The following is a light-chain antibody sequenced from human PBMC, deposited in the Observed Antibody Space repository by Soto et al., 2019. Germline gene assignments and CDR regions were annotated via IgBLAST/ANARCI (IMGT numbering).Light chain of an antibody. CDR2: GAS. CDR1: QSVSSSY. CDR3: QHRET. V-gene: IGKV3-20*01. Sequence: EIVLTQSPGTLSLSPGERATLSCSASQSVSSSYLAWYQQKPGQAPRLLIYGASSRATGIPDRFSGSGSGTDFTLTISRLEPEDFAVYYCQHRETFGQGTKVEIK. J-gene: IGKJ1*01.